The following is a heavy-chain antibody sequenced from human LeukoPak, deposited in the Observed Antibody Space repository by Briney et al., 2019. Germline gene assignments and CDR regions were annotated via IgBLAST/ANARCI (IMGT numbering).Heavy chain of an antibody. CDR1: GGSISSSRHF. CDR2: LFYTGPP. V-gene: IGHV4-39*06. CDR3: ARGRYGSGSYYMDY. J-gene: IGHJ4*02. D-gene: IGHD3-10*01. Sequence: PSETLSLTCTVSGGSISSSRHFWGWIRQPPGKGLEWIGSLFYTGPPFYRPSLKSRVTILVDTSNNQFPLILSSVTAADTAVYFCARGRYGSGSYYMDYWGQGTLVTVSS.